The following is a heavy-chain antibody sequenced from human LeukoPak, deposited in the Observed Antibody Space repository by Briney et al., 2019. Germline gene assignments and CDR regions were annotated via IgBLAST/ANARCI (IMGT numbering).Heavy chain of an antibody. CDR3: ARPLAAAGSSWFDP. V-gene: IGHV3-21*01. CDR1: GFTFSSYS. D-gene: IGHD6-13*01. J-gene: IGHJ5*02. CDR2: ISSSSSYI. Sequence: GGSLRLSCAASGFTFSSYSMNWVRQAPGKGLEWVSSISSSSSYIHYADSVKGRFTISRDNAKNSLYLQMNSLRAEDTAVYYCARPLAAAGSSWFDPWGQGTLVTVSS.